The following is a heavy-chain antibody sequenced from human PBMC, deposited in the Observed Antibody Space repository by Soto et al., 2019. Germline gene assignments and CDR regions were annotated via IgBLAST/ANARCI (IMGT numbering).Heavy chain of an antibody. CDR1: GGSISSGGFY. D-gene: IGHD1-7*01. J-gene: IGHJ4*02. CDR2: IFNSGST. CDR3: ARYGTPLVAHLDY. V-gene: IGHV4-31*03. Sequence: SETLSLTCTVSGGSISSGGFYWSWIRQHPGKGLDWIGYIFNSGSTHYNPSLKSRVTMSVDTSKNQFSLRLNSVSAADTAVYCCARYGTPLVAHLDYWGQGTLETVSS.